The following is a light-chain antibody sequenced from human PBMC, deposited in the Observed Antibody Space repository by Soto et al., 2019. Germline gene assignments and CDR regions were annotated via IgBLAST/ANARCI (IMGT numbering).Light chain of an antibody. CDR3: MQGTHWPWT. J-gene: IGKJ1*01. CDR1: QSLRHSNGNSY. V-gene: IGKV2-30*02. Sequence: VMTQSPLSLPVTPGEPASISCRSSQSLRHSNGNSYLNWFQQRPGQSPRRLIYKASNRDPGVPDRFSGSGSGTDFTLKITRVEAEDVGVYYCMQGTHWPWTFGQGTKVDIK. CDR2: KAS.